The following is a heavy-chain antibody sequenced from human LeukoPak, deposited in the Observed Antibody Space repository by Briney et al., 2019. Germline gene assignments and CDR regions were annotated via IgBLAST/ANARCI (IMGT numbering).Heavy chain of an antibody. J-gene: IGHJ5*02. V-gene: IGHV1-18*01. Sequence: ASVKVSCKASGYTFTSYGISWVRQAPRQGLEWMGWISAYNGNTNYAQKLQGRVTMTTDTSTSTAYMELRSLRSDDTAVYYCARDLQDIVEVVAATNWFDPWGQGTLVTVSS. D-gene: IGHD2-15*01. CDR1: GYTFTSYG. CDR2: ISAYNGNT. CDR3: ARDLQDIVEVVAATNWFDP.